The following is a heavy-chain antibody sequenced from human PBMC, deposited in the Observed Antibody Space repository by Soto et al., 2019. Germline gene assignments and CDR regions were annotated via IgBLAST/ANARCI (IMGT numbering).Heavy chain of an antibody. CDR3: AKDLGEPQLDY. V-gene: IGHV3-30*18. Sequence: GGSLRLSCAASGFTFSSYGMHWVRQAPGKGLEWVGVISYDGSNKYYADSVKGRFTISRDNSKNTLYLQMNSLRAEDTAVYYCAKDLGEPQLDYWGQGTLVTVSS. D-gene: IGHD3-16*01. J-gene: IGHJ4*02. CDR2: ISYDGSNK. CDR1: GFTFSSYG.